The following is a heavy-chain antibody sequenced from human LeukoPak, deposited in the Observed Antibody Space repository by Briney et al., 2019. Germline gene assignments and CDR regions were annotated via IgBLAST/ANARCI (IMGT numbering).Heavy chain of an antibody. Sequence: SETLSLTCTVSGGSISSGSYYWSWIRQPAGKGLEWIGRIYTSGSTNYNPSLKSRVTISVDTSENQFSLKLSSVTAADTAVYYCAREGGEMATIPFDYWGQGTLVTVSS. J-gene: IGHJ4*02. CDR1: GGSISSGSYY. CDR2: IYTSGST. CDR3: AREGGEMATIPFDY. V-gene: IGHV4-61*02. D-gene: IGHD5-24*01.